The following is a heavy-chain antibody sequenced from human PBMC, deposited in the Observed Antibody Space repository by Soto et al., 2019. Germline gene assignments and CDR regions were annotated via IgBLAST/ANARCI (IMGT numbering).Heavy chain of an antibody. CDR3: ARETSYYGMDV. CDR1: GGSISSYY. J-gene: IGHJ6*02. CDR2: IYYSGST. V-gene: IGHV4-59*01. Sequence: SETLSLTCTVSGGSISSYYWSWIRQPPGKGLEWIGYIYYSGSTNYNPSLKSRVTISVDTSKNQFSLKLSSVTAADTAVYYCARETSYYGMDVWGQGTTVTVSS.